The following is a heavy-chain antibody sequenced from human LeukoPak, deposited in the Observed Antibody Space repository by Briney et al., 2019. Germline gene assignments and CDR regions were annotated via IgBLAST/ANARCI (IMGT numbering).Heavy chain of an antibody. J-gene: IGHJ6*03. CDR3: ARGNYYYYMDV. Sequence: GGSLRLSCADSGFSATKNYMTSVRQAPGQGLQWVSVIYSGGSTYYADSVKGRFTISRDNSKNTLYLQVNSLRAEDTAVYYCARGNYYYYMDVWGKGTTVTISS. V-gene: IGHV3-53*01. CDR2: IYSGGST. CDR1: GFSATKNY.